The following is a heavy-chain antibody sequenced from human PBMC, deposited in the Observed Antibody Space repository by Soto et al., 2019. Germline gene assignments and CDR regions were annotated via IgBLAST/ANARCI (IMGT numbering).Heavy chain of an antibody. V-gene: IGHV3-73*01. D-gene: IGHD3-10*01. CDR2: IRSKANSYAT. CDR3: TRRPPYYGSGDRAFDI. Sequence: GGSLRLSCAASGFTFSGSAMHWVRQASGKGLEWVGRIRSKANSYATAYAASVKGRFTISRDDSKNTAYLQMNSLKTEDTAVYYCTRRPPYYGSGDRAFDIWGQGTMVTVSS. J-gene: IGHJ3*02. CDR1: GFTFSGSA.